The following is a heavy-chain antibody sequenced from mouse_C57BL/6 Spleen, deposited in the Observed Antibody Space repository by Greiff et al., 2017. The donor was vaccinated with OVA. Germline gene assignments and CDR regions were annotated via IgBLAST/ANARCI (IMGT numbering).Heavy chain of an antibody. D-gene: IGHD4-1*01. CDR1: GYSITSGYY. CDR3: ARGTGTKGAYAMDY. J-gene: IGHJ4*01. V-gene: IGHV3-6*01. CDR2: ISYDGSN. Sequence: EVKLVESGPGLVKPSQSLSLPCSVTGYSITSGYYWNWIRQFPGNKLEWMGYISYDGSNNYNPSLKNRISITRDTSKNQFFLKLNSVTTEDTATYYCARGTGTKGAYAMDYWGQGTSVTVSS.